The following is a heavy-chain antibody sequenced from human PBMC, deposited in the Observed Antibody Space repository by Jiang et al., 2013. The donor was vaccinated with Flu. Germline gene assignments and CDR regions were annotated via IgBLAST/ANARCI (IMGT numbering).Heavy chain of an antibody. CDR3: ARGWSDETPDY. J-gene: IGHJ4*02. CDR2: IYYSGST. D-gene: IGHD2-8*01. CDR1: GGSVSSGSYY. V-gene: IGHV4-61*01. Sequence: TCTVSGGSVSSGSYYWSWIRQPPGKGLEWIGYIYYSGSTNYNPSLKSRVTISVDTSKNQFSLKLSSVTAADTAVYYCARGWSDETPDYWGQGTLVTVSS.